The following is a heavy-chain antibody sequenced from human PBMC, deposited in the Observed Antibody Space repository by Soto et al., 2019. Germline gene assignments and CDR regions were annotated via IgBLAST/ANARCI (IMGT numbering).Heavy chain of an antibody. V-gene: IGHV1-8*02. CDR2: MNPNSGNT. D-gene: IGHD3-22*01. Sequence: ASVKVSCKASGYTFTSYDINCVRQATGQGLEWMGWMNPNSGNTGYAQKFQGRVTMTRNTSISTAYMELSSLRSEDTAVYYCARTYYYDSSGYSYWYYGMDVWGQGTTVTVSS. CDR1: GYTFTSYD. J-gene: IGHJ6*02. CDR3: ARTYYYDSSGYSYWYYGMDV.